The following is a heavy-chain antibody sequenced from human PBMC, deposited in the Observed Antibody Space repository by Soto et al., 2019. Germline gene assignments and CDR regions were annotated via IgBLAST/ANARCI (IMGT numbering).Heavy chain of an antibody. Sequence: PGGSLRLSCAASGFTVSSNYMSWVRQAPGKGLEWVSVIYSGGSTYYADSVKGRFTISRDNSKNTLYLQMNSLRAEDTAVYYCARDRGNILTGYYTPLDYYYYMDVWGKGTTVTVSS. CDR1: GFTVSSNY. CDR2: IYSGGST. V-gene: IGHV3-66*01. D-gene: IGHD3-9*01. J-gene: IGHJ6*03. CDR3: ARDRGNILTGYYTPLDYYYYMDV.